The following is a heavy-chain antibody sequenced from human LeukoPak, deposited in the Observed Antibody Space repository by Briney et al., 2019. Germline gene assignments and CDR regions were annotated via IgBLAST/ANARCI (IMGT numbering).Heavy chain of an antibody. CDR2: ISAYNGNT. V-gene: IGHV1-18*01. Sequence: ASVKVSCKASGYTFTSYGISWVRQAPGQGLEWMGWISAYNGNTNYAQKLQGRVTMTTDTSTSTAYMELRSLRSDDTAVYYCARSPDYYDSSGYYPYYYMDVWGKGTTVTISS. D-gene: IGHD3-22*01. CDR3: ARSPDYYDSSGYYPYYYMDV. J-gene: IGHJ6*03. CDR1: GYTFTSYG.